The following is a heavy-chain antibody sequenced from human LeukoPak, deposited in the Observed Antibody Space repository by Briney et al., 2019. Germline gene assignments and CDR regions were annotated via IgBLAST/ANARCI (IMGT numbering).Heavy chain of an antibody. D-gene: IGHD3-22*01. V-gene: IGHV3-7*01. Sequence: GGSLRLSCAASGFTFSSYWMSWVRQAPGKGLEWVANIKQDGSEKYYVDSVKGRFTISRDNAKNSLYPQMNSLRAEDTAVYYCASSGRKYYDSRNWGQGTLVTVSS. CDR2: IKQDGSEK. CDR1: GFTFSSYW. CDR3: ASSGRKYYDSRN. J-gene: IGHJ4*02.